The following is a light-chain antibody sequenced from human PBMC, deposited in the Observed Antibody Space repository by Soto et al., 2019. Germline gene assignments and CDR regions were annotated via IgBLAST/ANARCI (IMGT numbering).Light chain of an antibody. CDR3: AAWDDSLTGPV. V-gene: IGLV1-44*01. CDR1: SSNIGSNT. Sequence: QLVLTQPPSASGTPGQRVTISCSGSSSNIGSNTVNWYQQLPGTAPKLLIYCNNQRPSGVPDRFSGSKSGTSASLAISGLQSEDEDDYYCAAWDDSLTGPVFGGGTKLTVL. CDR2: CNN. J-gene: IGLJ2*01.